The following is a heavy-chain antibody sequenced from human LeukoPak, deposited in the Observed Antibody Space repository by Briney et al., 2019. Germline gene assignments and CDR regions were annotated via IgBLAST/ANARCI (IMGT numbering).Heavy chain of an antibody. Sequence: ASVKVSCKASGYTFTGYYMHWVRQAPGQGLEWMGWINPNSGGTNYAQKFQGRVTITRDMSTSTAYMELSSLRSEDTAVYYCAAESGQLERKGIEAFDIWGQGTMVTASS. V-gene: IGHV1-2*02. CDR3: AAESGQLERKGIEAFDI. D-gene: IGHD1-1*01. J-gene: IGHJ3*02. CDR1: GYTFTGYY. CDR2: INPNSGGT.